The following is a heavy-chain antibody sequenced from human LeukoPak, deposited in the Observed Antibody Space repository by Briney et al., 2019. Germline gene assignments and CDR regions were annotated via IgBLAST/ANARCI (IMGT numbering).Heavy chain of an antibody. CDR3: AKRGSTWYFNDY. J-gene: IGHJ4*02. CDR1: GFTISSYA. CDR2: VTNSGGST. Sequence: GGSLRLSCAASGFTISSYAMSWVRQAPGKGLEWVSSVTNSGGSTFYADSVKGRFTVSRDNSKNTLHLQMNSLRAEDTAVYYCAKRGSTWYFNDYWGQGTLVTVSS. V-gene: IGHV3-23*01. D-gene: IGHD6-13*01.